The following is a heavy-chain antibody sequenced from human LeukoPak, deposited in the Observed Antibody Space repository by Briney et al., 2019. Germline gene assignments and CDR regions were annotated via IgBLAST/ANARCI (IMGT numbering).Heavy chain of an antibody. CDR1: GGSINSGRYY. CDR2: IFYSGST. J-gene: IGHJ4*02. CDR3: ARRKAYCSGSLCYADY. D-gene: IGHD2-15*01. V-gene: IGHV4-39*01. Sequence: SETLSLTCAASGGSINSGRYYWGWIRQPPGKGLEWIGSIFYSGSTYYNPSLKSRVTISVDTSKNQFSLKLSSVTAADTAVYYCARRKAYCSGSLCYADYWGQGSLVTVSS.